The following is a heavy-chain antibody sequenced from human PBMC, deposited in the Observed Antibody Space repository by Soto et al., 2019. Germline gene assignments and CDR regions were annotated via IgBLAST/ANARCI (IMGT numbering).Heavy chain of an antibody. CDR2: ISAYNGNT. CDR1: GYTFTSYG. J-gene: IGHJ3*02. CDR3: ARDNYDFWSGYYTDAFDI. Sequence: ASVEVSCRASGYTFTSYGISWVRQAPGQGLEWMGWISAYNGNTNYAQKLQGRVTMTTDTSTSTAYMELRSLRSDDTAVYYCARDNYDFWSGYYTDAFDIWGQGTMVTVSS. D-gene: IGHD3-3*01. V-gene: IGHV1-18*04.